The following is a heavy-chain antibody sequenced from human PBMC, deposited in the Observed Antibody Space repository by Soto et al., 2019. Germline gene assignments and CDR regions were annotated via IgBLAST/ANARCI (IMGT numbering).Heavy chain of an antibody. Sequence: GASVKVSCKASGGTFSSYTISWVRQAPGQGLEWMGRIIPILGIANYAQKFQGRVTMTEDTSTDTAYMELSSLRSEDTAVYYCATDLDYYDSSGYQIWGGQGTLVTVSS. D-gene: IGHD3-22*01. J-gene: IGHJ4*02. CDR1: GGTFSSYT. V-gene: IGHV1-69*04. CDR3: ATDLDYYDSSGYQIW. CDR2: IIPILGIA.